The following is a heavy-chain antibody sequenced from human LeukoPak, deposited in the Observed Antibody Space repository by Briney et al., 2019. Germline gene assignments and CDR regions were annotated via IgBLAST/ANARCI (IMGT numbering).Heavy chain of an antibody. CDR3: ARAYSGYADS. D-gene: IGHD5-12*01. CDR2: IYHSGST. J-gene: IGHJ4*02. V-gene: IGHV4-38-2*02. CDR1: GYSIGSSYY. Sequence: SETLSLTCTVSGYSIGSSYYWGWIRQPPGKGLEWIGAIYHSGSTYYSPSLKSRVTISVDTSKNQFSLKLSSVTAADTAVYYCARAYSGYADSWGQGTLVTVTS.